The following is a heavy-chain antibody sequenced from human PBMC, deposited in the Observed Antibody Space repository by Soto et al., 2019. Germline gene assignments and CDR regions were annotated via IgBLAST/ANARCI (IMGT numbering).Heavy chain of an antibody. Sequence: GGSLRLSCAASGFTFSSHALSWVRQAPGKGLEWVSGISGSGGSIYYADSVKGRFTISRDNSKNTLHLEMNSLRAEDTAVYYCAKDASFWTGHHFDYWGHGTLVTVSS. D-gene: IGHD3-3*01. CDR3: AKDASFWTGHHFDY. V-gene: IGHV3-23*01. CDR1: GFTFSSHA. CDR2: ISGSGGSI. J-gene: IGHJ4*01.